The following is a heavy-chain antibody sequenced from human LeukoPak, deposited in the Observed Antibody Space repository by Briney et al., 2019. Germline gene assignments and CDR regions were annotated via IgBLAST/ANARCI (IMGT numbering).Heavy chain of an antibody. V-gene: IGHV3-48*01. CDR1: GFTFSTYG. Sequence: GGSLRLSCAASGFTFSTYGMNWVRQAPGKGLEWVSYISSSTTIIYYASSVKGRFTISRDNSKNTLYLQMNSLRAEDTAVYYCAKEAPYYFDYWGQGTLVTVSS. J-gene: IGHJ4*02. CDR2: ISSSTTII. CDR3: AKEAPYYFDY.